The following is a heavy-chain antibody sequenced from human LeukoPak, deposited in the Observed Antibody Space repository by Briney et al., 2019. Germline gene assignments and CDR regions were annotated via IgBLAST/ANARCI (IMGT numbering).Heavy chain of an antibody. CDR2: IYTSGST. CDR1: GGSIRSYY. CDR3: ARESGSYSYYYYMDV. V-gene: IGHV4-4*07. J-gene: IGHJ6*03. D-gene: IGHD1-26*01. Sequence: SETLSLTCTVSGGSIRSYYWSWIRQPAGRGLEWIGRIYTSGSTNYNPSLKSRVTMSVDTSKNQFSLRLSSVTAADTAVYYCARESGSYSYYYYMDVWGKGTTVTVSS.